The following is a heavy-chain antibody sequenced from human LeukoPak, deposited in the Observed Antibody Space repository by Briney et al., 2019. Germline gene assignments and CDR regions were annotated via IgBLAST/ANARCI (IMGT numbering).Heavy chain of an antibody. CDR1: GGSISSSSYY. V-gene: IGHV4-39*07. CDR3: ERGSSSWEYYFDY. J-gene: IGHJ4*02. CDR2: IYYSGST. D-gene: IGHD6-13*01. Sequence: PSETLSLTCTVSGGSISSSSYYWGWIRQPPGKGLEWIGSIYYSGSTYYNPSLKSRVTISVDTSKNQFSLKLSSVTAADTAVYYCERGSSSWEYYFDYWGQGTLVTVSS.